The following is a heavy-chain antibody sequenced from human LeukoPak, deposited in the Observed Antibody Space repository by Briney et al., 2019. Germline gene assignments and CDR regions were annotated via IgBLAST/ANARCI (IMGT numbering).Heavy chain of an antibody. CDR1: GYTFTSYG. CDR3: ARELSSSGLYYYYYYMDV. D-gene: IGHD6-6*01. J-gene: IGHJ6*03. Sequence: GASVKVSCKASGYTFTSYGISWVRQAPGQGLEWMGWISAYNGNTNYAQKLQGRVTMTTDTSTSTAYMELRSLRSDDTAVYYCARELSSSGLYYYYYYMDVWGKGTTVTVSS. CDR2: ISAYNGNT. V-gene: IGHV1-18*01.